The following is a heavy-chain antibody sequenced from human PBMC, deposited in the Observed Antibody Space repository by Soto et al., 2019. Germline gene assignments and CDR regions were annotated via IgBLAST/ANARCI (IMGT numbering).Heavy chain of an antibody. Sequence: SETLSLTCTVSGGSISSVGYFWTWIRQHPAKGLEWIGHISYSGSTYFIPSLRSRLSMSVDTSKNQFSLNLTSVTVADTAVYYCTTDKEGGYYDILTGYYTDWYFDLWGRGTLVTVSS. CDR1: GGSISSVGYF. V-gene: IGHV4-31*03. CDR3: TTDKEGGYYDILTGYYTDWYFDL. J-gene: IGHJ2*01. D-gene: IGHD3-9*01. CDR2: ISYSGST.